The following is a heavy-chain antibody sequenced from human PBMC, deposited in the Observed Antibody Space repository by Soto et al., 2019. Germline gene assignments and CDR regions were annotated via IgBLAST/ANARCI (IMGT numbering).Heavy chain of an antibody. D-gene: IGHD3-22*01. Sequence: PSETLSLTCTVSGGSISSGDYYWSWIRQPPGKGLEWIGYIYYSGSTYYNPSLKSRVTISVDTSKNQFSLKLSSVTAADTAMYYCARERTYYYDSSGYPPSGFDPWGQGTLVTSPQ. V-gene: IGHV4-30-4*01. J-gene: IGHJ5*02. CDR3: ARERTYYYDSSGYPPSGFDP. CDR1: GGSISSGDYY. CDR2: IYYSGST.